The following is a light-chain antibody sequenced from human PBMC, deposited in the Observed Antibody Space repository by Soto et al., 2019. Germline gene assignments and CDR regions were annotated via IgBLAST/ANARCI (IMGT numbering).Light chain of an antibody. V-gene: IGLV2-14*01. CDR2: GVT. Sequence: QSVLTQPASVSGSPGQSITISCTGSNSDIGGYNSVSWYQQHPGKAPKPLIFGVTNRPSGVSDRFSGSKSGNTASLTISALQAEDEADYYCTSYTSVTIVVFGGGTKLTVL. CDR1: NSDIGGYNS. CDR3: TSYTSVTIVV. J-gene: IGLJ2*01.